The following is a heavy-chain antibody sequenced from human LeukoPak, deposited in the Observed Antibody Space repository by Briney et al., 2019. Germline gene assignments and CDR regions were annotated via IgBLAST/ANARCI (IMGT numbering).Heavy chain of an antibody. CDR2: INPSGGST. CDR3: ARVYCTNGVCYDAFDI. D-gene: IGHD2-8*01. V-gene: IGHV1-46*01. J-gene: IGHJ3*02. Sequence: GASVKVSCKASGYTFTSYYMHWVRQAPGQGLEWMGIINPSGGSTSYAQKFQGRVTMTRDTSTSTVYMELSSLRSEDTAVYHCARVYCTNGVCYDAFDIWGQGTMVTVSS. CDR1: GYTFTSYY.